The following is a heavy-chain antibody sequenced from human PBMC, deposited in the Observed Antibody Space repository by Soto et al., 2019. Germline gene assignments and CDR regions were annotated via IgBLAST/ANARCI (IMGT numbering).Heavy chain of an antibody. V-gene: IGHV4-4*09. D-gene: IGHD3-16*01. CDR1: GGSMRGQH. CDR3: ATYTVGAGGRGY. J-gene: IGHJ4*02. CDR2: HHSDST. Sequence: QVQLQESGPGLVKPSETLYLTCTVSGGSMRGQHWSWIRQPPGKGLEWIGHHSDSTNYNPSLRSRLTISTDPSKNQFSLKLSSVTAADTAVYYCATYTVGAGGRGYWGQGTLVTVSS.